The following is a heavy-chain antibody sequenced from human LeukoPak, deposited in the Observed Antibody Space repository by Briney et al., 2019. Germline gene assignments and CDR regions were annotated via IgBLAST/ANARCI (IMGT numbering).Heavy chain of an antibody. J-gene: IGHJ5*02. CDR2: IYYSGST. D-gene: IGHD2-21*02. CDR3: AREERHIVVVTANNWFDP. Sequence: KPSETLSLTCTVPGGSISSSSYYWGWIRQPPGKGLEWIGSIYYSGSTYYNPSLKSRVTISVDTSKNQFSLKLSSVTAADTAVYYCAREERHIVVVTANNWFDPWGQGTLVTVSS. V-gene: IGHV4-39*07. CDR1: GGSISSSSYY.